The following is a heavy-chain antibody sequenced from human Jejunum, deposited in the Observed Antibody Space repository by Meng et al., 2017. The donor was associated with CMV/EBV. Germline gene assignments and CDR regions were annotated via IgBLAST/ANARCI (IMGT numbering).Heavy chain of an antibody. J-gene: IGHJ4*02. V-gene: IGHV2-70D*14. CDR3: ARDINWGLALDY. D-gene: IGHD7-27*01. Sequence: SGFSLETGGMRVTWIRRPPGKALEWLARIDWDDDKYCSPSLKTRLTISKDTSKNQVVLRMTNMDPADTATYYCARDINWGLALDYWGPGTLVTVSS. CDR2: IDWDDDK. CDR1: GFSLETGGMR.